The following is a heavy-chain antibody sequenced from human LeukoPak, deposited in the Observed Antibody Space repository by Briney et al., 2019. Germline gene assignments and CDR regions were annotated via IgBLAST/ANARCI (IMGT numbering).Heavy chain of an antibody. Sequence: SETLSLTCTVSGGSISSSTYYWGWIRQPPGKGLEWIGSIYYSGSTYYNPSLKGRVMISVDTSKNRFSLSSVTAADTAVYYCARHSRGPAAGPAFDYWGQGTLVTVSS. J-gene: IGHJ4*02. CDR2: IYYSGST. D-gene: IGHD6-13*01. CDR1: GGSISSSTYY. CDR3: ARHSRGPAAGPAFDY. V-gene: IGHV4-39*01.